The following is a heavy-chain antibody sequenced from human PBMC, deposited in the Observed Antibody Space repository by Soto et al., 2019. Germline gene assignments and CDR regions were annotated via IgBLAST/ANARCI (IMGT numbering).Heavy chain of an antibody. J-gene: IGHJ4*02. Sequence: GGSLRLSCAASGFTFSSYGMHWVRQAPGKGLEWVAVISYDGSNKYYADSVKGRFTISRDNSKNTLYLQMNSLRAEDTAVYYCAKDSVPRIVGAITDYWGQGTLVTVSS. CDR1: GFTFSSYG. D-gene: IGHD1-26*01. V-gene: IGHV3-30*18. CDR3: AKDSVPRIVGAITDY. CDR2: ISYDGSNK.